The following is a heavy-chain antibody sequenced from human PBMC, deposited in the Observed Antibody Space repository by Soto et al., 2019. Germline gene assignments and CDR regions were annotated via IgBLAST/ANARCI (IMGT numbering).Heavy chain of an antibody. D-gene: IGHD6-13*01. Sequence: QVRLVESGGGVVQPGTSLRLSCAASGFTFTSYGMHWVRQAPGKGLEWVAVISYDGRYKYYGDSVKGRFTISRDNSKNTLDLQTNSLRAEDTAVYFCAKGGRTSSSWYGEGMDYWGQGTLVTVSS. CDR1: GFTFTSYG. V-gene: IGHV3-30*18. J-gene: IGHJ4*02. CDR3: AKGGRTSSSWYGEGMDY. CDR2: ISYDGRYK.